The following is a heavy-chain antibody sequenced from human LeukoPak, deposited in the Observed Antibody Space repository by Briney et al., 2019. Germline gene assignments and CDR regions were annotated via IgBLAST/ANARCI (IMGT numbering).Heavy chain of an antibody. J-gene: IGHJ5*02. Sequence: SETLSLTCTVSGGSISSSSYYWGWIRQPPGKGLEWIGSIYYTGSTYYNPSLKSRVTISVDTSKNQFSLKLSSVTAADTAVYYCARDSDFYDSSGSNADPWGQGTLVTVSS. CDR1: GGSISSSSYY. CDR3: ARDSDFYDSSGSNADP. D-gene: IGHD3-22*01. CDR2: IYYTGST. V-gene: IGHV4-39*07.